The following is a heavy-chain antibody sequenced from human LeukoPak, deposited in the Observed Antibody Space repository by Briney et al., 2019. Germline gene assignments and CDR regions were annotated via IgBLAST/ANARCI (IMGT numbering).Heavy chain of an antibody. D-gene: IGHD2-2*01. CDR3: ARGVVPAASRLTNYGMDV. V-gene: IGHV1-18*01. CDR2: ISAYNGNT. J-gene: IGHJ6*02. CDR1: GYTFTRYG. Sequence: GASVKVSCKASGYTFTRYGISWVRQAPGQGLEWMGWISAYNGNTNYAQNLQGRVTMTTDTSTSTAYMELRSLRSDDTAVYYCARGVVPAASRLTNYGMDVWGQGTTVAVSS.